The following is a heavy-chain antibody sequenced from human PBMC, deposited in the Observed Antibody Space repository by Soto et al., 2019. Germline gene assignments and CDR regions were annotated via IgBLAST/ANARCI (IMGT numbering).Heavy chain of an antibody. J-gene: IGHJ4*02. V-gene: IGHV4-30-4*01. CDR1: GGCISSGDYY. CDR3: ARRGNWNDASDY. Sequence: SETLSRTCTVTGGCISSGDYYWSWIRQPPGKGLEWIWYIYYSGSTYYNPSRKSRGTISVDTSKNQFSLKRIALTAADTAVYYCARRGNWNDASDYWGQGTLVTASS. D-gene: IGHD1-20*01. CDR2: IYYSGST.